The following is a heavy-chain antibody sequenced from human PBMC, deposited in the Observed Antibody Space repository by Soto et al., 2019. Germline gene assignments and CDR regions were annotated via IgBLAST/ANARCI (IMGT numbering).Heavy chain of an antibody. CDR1: GGSISSGGYS. D-gene: IGHD4-17*01. CDR2: IYHSRST. J-gene: IGHJ4*02. CDR3: AREGGDYHFDY. Sequence: SETLSLTCAVSGGSISSGGYSWSWIRQPPGKGLEWIGYIYHSRSTYYNPSPKSRVTISVDRSKNQFSLKLSSVTAADTAVYYCAREGGDYHFDYWGQGTLVTVSS. V-gene: IGHV4-30-2*01.